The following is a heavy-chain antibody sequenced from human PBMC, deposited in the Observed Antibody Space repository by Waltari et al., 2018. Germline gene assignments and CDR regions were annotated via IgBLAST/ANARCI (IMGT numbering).Heavy chain of an antibody. Sequence: EWIGEIYHSGSTNHNPSLKSRVTIAVDKSKNQFSRKLSSVTAADTAVYYCARGPRPYCSGGSCYSSWFDPWGQGTLVTVSS. D-gene: IGHD2-15*01. CDR2: IYHSGST. V-gene: IGHV4-4*02. CDR3: ARGPRPYCSGGSCYSSWFDP. J-gene: IGHJ5*02.